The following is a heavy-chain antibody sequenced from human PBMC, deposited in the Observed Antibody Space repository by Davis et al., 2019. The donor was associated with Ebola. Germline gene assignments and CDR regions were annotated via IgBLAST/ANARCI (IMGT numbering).Heavy chain of an antibody. Sequence: SETLSLTCTVSGGSISSYYWSWIRQPPGKGLEWIGYIYYSGSTNYNPSLKSRVTISVDTSKNQFSLKLSSVTAADTAVYYCARLAATTSRGNWFDPWGQETLVTVSS. CDR3: ARLAATTSRGNWFDP. D-gene: IGHD5-12*01. J-gene: IGHJ5*02. V-gene: IGHV4-59*08. CDR1: GGSISSYY. CDR2: IYYSGST.